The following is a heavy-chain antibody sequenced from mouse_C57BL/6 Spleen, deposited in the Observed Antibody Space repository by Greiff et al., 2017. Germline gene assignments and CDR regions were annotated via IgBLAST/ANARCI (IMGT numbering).Heavy chain of an antibody. CDR2: INPSSGYT. CDR1: GYTFTSYW. Sequence: QVQLQQSGAELAKPGASVKLSCKASGYTFTSYWMHWVKQRPGQGLEWIGYINPSSGYTKYNQKFKDKATLTADKSSRTAYMQLSSLTYEDSAVYYCARGGYFDCRGQGTTRTVS. V-gene: IGHV1-7*01. J-gene: IGHJ2*01. CDR3: ARGGYFDC.